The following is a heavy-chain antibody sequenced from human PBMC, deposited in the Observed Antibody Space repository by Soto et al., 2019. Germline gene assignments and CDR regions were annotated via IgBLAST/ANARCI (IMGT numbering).Heavy chain of an antibody. D-gene: IGHD4-4*01. V-gene: IGHV1-46*01. CDR2: INPNGGST. CDR3: ARDLIWGYSTAYWFDP. J-gene: IGHJ5*02. CDR1: GYTFTGYY. Sequence: ASVKVSCKASGYTFTGYYMHWVRQAPGQGLEWMGRINPNGGSTSYAQKFQGRVTMTRDTSTSTVYMELSSLRSEDTAVYYCARDLIWGYSTAYWFDPWGQGTLVTVSS.